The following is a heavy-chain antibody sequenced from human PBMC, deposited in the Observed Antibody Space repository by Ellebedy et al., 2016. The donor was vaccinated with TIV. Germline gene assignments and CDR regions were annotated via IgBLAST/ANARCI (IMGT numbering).Heavy chain of an antibody. V-gene: IGHV4-59*01. Sequence: MPSETLSLTCTVSGGSISSYYWSWIRQPPGKGLEWIGYIYYSGSTSYNPSLKSRVTISVDTSRNQFSLKLTSVTAADTAVYYCARENYGDYFDYWGQGTPVTVSS. CDR3: ARENYGDYFDY. D-gene: IGHD4-17*01. CDR1: GGSISSYY. J-gene: IGHJ4*02. CDR2: IYYSGST.